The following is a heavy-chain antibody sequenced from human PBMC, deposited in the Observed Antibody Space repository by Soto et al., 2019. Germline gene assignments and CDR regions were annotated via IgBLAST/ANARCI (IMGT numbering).Heavy chain of an antibody. CDR3: AKGNGGGYFDL. J-gene: IGHJ2*01. CDR1: GFTFGTYA. CDR2: ITGTGANT. Sequence: EVHLLESGGGLVQPGGSLRLSCEASGFTFGTYAMSWVRQAPGKGLDWVSGITGTGANTYYTDSVKGRFTISRDNSRKTLYLQLNSLGADDTAVYYCAKGNGGGYFDLWGRGSLVTVSS. V-gene: IGHV3-23*01. D-gene: IGHD2-21*01.